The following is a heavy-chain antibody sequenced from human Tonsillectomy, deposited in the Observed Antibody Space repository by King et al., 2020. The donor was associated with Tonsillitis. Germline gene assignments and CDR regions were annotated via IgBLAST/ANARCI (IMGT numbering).Heavy chain of an antibody. J-gene: IGHJ4*02. CDR2: ISAYTDNT. CDR3: ARVPGQYYDILTGYYEVYYFDY. D-gene: IGHD3-9*01. Sequence: QLVQSGAEVKKPGASVKVSCKASGYTFTSYGISWVRQAPGQGLEWLGWISAYTDNTNYAQKLQGRVTMTTDTSTNTAYRELGSLRSDDTAVYYCARVPGQYYDILTGYYEVYYFDYWGQGTLVTVSS. CDR1: GYTFTSYG. V-gene: IGHV1-18*01.